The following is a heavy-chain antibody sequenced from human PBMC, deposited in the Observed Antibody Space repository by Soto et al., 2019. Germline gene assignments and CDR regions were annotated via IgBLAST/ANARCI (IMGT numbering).Heavy chain of an antibody. Sequence: TLSLTCAVSGGSFTSSNWWTWVRQPPGQGLEWIGEIYRTGSTNYNPSLKSRVTISLDKSENQFSLKVTSLTAADTAVYYCASRDPGTSVDYWGQGTLVTVSS. V-gene: IGHV4-4*02. J-gene: IGHJ4*02. CDR2: IYRTGST. D-gene: IGHD1-7*01. CDR1: GGSFTSSNW. CDR3: ASRDPGTSVDY.